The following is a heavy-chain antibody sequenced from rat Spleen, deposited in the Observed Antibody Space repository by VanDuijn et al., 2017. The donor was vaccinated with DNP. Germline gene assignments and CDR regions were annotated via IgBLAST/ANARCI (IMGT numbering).Heavy chain of an antibody. CDR2: IIYDGSST. CDR3: TTASYYGYDYGFGY. J-gene: IGHJ3*01. D-gene: IGHD1-7*01. V-gene: IGHV5S10*01. Sequence: EVQLVESGGGFVQPGRSLKLSCAASGFTFSDYNMAWVRQAPKKGLEWVATIIYDGSSTYYRDSVKGRFTISRDHARSTLYLQMESLRSEDTATYYCTTASYYGYDYGFGYWGQGTLVTVSS. CDR1: GFTFSDYN.